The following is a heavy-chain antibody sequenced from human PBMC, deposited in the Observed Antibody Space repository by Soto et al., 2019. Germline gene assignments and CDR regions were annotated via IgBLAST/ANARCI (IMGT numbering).Heavy chain of an antibody. J-gene: IGHJ4*02. CDR2: INHSGST. Sequence: CETRSLTCAVYGVSFSGYYWNWIRQPPGKGLEWIGEINHSGSTYYNPSLKSRVTISLDTSKNQFSLKLTSVTAADTAVYYCARGSDGPWGQGTLVTVSS. CDR1: GVSFSGYY. CDR3: ARGSDGP. V-gene: IGHV4-34*01.